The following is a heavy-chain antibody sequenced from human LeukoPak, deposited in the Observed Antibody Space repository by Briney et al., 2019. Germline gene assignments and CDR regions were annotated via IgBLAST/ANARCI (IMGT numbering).Heavy chain of an antibody. CDR1: GFTFSSYA. CDR2: ISGTGAFT. Sequence: PGGSLRLSCAASGFTFSSYAMSWVRQAPGKGLESVSVISGTGAFTYYADSVKGRFTISRDNSKNTLYLQMNSLRAEDTTIYYCAKGHSDYGTGFDLWGRGTLVTVSS. V-gene: IGHV3-23*01. CDR3: AKGHSDYGTGFDL. D-gene: IGHD4-17*01. J-gene: IGHJ4*02.